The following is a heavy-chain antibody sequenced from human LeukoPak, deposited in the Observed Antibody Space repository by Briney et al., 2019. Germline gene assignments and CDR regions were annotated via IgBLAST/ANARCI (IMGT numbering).Heavy chain of an antibody. D-gene: IGHD2-15*01. CDR3: AGGSVVAAIDY. Sequence: PSETLSLTCAVYGGSFSGYYWSWIRQPPGKGLEWIGEINHSGSTNYNPSLKSRVTISVDTSKNQFSLKLSSVTAADTAVYYCAGGSVVAAIDYWGQGTLVPVSS. CDR1: GGSFSGYY. V-gene: IGHV4-34*01. J-gene: IGHJ4*02. CDR2: INHSGST.